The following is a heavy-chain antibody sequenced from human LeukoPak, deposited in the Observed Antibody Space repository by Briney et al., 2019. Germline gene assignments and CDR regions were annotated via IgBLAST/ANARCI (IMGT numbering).Heavy chain of an antibody. V-gene: IGHV4-38-2*01. D-gene: IGHD6-13*01. CDR1: GYSISSGYY. CDR2: IYYSGST. J-gene: IGHJ5*02. Sequence: SETLSLTCAVSGYSISSGYYWGWIRQSPGKGXXXIGTIYYSGSTYYNPSLKSRVTISIDTSKNQFSLKLSSVTAADTAVYYCARDSSISCFFTWGQGTLVTVSS. CDR3: ARDSSISCFFT.